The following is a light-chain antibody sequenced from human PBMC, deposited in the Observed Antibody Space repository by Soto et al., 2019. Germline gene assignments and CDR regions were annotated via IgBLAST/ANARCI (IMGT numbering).Light chain of an antibody. CDR2: LGS. Sequence: DIVMTQSPLSLPVTPGEPASISCRSSQSLLHRNGNNYLDWYLQRPGQSPQVLIHLGSNRASGVPDRFSGRGSGTDFTLKISRVEAEDIGVYYCLQALQIPWTFGQGTKVEIK. CDR3: LQALQIPWT. V-gene: IGKV2-28*01. J-gene: IGKJ1*01. CDR1: QSLLHRNGNNY.